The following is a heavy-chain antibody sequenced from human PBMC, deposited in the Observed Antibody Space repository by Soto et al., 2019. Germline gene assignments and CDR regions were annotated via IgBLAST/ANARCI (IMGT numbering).Heavy chain of an antibody. D-gene: IGHD6-6*01. CDR2: IYSAGST. CDR3: ARAREPEYSSSIFFDY. J-gene: IGHJ4*01. CDR1: GLTVSRTQ. Sequence: GSLRLPCSVSGLTVSRTQMSWVRQAAGKGLQWVSVIYSAGSTYYANAVKGRFTISRDISENKIFLELNGLTVDDTAVYYCARAREPEYSSSIFFDYWGRGTVVTVYS. V-gene: IGHV3-53*01.